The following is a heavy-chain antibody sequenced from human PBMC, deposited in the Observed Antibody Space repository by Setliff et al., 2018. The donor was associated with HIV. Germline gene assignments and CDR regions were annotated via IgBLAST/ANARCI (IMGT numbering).Heavy chain of an antibody. Sequence: SETLSLTCIVSGVSTISSSSSYYWCWIRQPPGKGPEWIGSIFHTGNTYYNPSLKSRGTISVETSKNKVSLKLTSVTAADTAVYYCARAFTYSMFVFPLYYMDVWGKGTTVTVSS. CDR2: IFHTGNT. D-gene: IGHD2-15*01. CDR3: ARAFTYSMFVFPLYYMDV. CDR1: GVSTISSSSSYY. V-gene: IGHV4-39*07. J-gene: IGHJ6*03.